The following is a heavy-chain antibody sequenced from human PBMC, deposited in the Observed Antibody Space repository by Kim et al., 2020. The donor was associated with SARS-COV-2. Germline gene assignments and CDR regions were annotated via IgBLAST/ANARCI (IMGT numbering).Heavy chain of an antibody. CDR2: ISYDGSNI. J-gene: IGHJ4*02. V-gene: IGHV3-30*18. CDR3: AKDFPGGIDDY. CDR1: GFTFSSYG. D-gene: IGHD3-16*01. Sequence: GGSLRLSCAVSGFTFSSYGMHWVRQAPGKGLEWVAVISYDGSNIYYADSVKGRFTISRDNSKNTLYLQMNSLRAEDTALYYCAKDFPGGIDDYWGQGTLV.